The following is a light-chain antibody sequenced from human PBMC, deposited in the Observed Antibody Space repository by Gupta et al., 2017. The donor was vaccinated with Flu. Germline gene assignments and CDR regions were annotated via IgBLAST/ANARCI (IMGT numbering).Light chain of an antibody. CDR3: CSYAGRYTYV. Sequence: QSALSQPRSVSGSPGQSITISCTGTSSDIGGYSYVSWYQQYPGKAPTLMIYDVTKRPSGVPDRFSGSKSDNTASLTISGLQAEDEADYYCCSYAGRYTYVFGTGTEVTVL. CDR2: DVT. V-gene: IGLV2-11*01. CDR1: SSDIGGYSY. J-gene: IGLJ1*01.